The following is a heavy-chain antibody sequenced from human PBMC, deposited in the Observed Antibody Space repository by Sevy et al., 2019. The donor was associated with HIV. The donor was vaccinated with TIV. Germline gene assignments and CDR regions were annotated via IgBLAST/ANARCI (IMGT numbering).Heavy chain of an antibody. J-gene: IGHJ4*02. V-gene: IGHV3-49*03. CDR3: TRGATIYGDYGVDY. CDR1: GFTFGDHA. Sequence: GGSLRLSCTASGFTFGDHAMNWFRQAPGKGLEWVGFIRSKTYGGTSEYAASVKGRFTISRDDSKIIAYLQMNSLKTEDTAVYYCTRGATIYGDYGVDYWGQGTLVTVSS. CDR2: IRSKTYGGTS. D-gene: IGHD4-17*01.